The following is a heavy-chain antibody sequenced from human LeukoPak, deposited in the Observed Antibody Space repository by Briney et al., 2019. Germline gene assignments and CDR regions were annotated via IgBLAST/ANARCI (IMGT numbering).Heavy chain of an antibody. CDR3: AKGGTVVPAREGPFDY. D-gene: IGHD2-2*01. Sequence: PGGSLRLSCAASGFTFSSYAMSWVRQAPGKXXXXXXXXXXXGGXTXXXXXXXXXXXXXXXXXXXXLYLQMNSLRAEDTAVYYCAKGGTVVPAREGPFDYWGQGTLVTVSS. CDR2: XXXXGGXT. CDR1: GFTFSSYA. V-gene: IGHV3-23*01. J-gene: IGHJ4*02.